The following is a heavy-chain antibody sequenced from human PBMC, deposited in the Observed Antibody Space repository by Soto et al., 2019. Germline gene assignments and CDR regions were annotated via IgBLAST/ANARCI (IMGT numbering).Heavy chain of an antibody. Sequence: PSETLSLTCTVSGDSISSYYWSRIRHSPGKGLEWIGYIYYTGSTNYNPSLKSRVTISVDTSKNQFSLKLSSVTAADTAVYYCARTVVIRGDIIREFDYWGQGTLVTVSS. D-gene: IGHD3-10*01. CDR1: GDSISSYY. J-gene: IGHJ4*02. V-gene: IGHV4-59*01. CDR3: ARTVVIRGDIIREFDY. CDR2: IYYTGST.